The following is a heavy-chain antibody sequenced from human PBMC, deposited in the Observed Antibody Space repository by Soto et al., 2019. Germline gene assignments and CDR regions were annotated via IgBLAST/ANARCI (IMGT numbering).Heavy chain of an antibody. CDR3: ARDKDRQQLGGNYYYILDV. J-gene: IGHJ6*02. V-gene: IGHV1-69*12. CDR2: IMPIFATP. D-gene: IGHD3-3*02. Sequence: QVQLMQSGAEVKKPGSSVKVSCKASGGTFSTSAISWVRQAPGEGLEWVGGIMPIFATPDYAQKFQGRVTISADESTATANLELTSLTTDDTAVYYCARDKDRQQLGGNYYYILDVWGQGTAITVPS. CDR1: GGTFSTSA.